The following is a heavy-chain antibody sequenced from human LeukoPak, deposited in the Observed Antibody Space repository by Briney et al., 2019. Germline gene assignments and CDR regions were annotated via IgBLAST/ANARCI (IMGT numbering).Heavy chain of an antibody. J-gene: IGHJ4*02. Sequence: GGSLRLSCAASGFTFNSYAMQWVRQAPGKGLECVSVISSVGDRTYYADSVKGRFFISRDNSKNTLYLQMGSLRADDMAVYYCSKADCRCSSCYTVEYWGQGTLVTVSS. CDR3: SKADCRCSSCYTVEY. CDR1: GFTFNSYA. D-gene: IGHD2-2*01. CDR2: ISSVGDRT. V-gene: IGHV3-64*02.